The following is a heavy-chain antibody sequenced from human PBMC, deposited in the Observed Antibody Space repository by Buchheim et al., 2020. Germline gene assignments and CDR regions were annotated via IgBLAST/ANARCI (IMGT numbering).Heavy chain of an antibody. J-gene: IGHJ5*02. V-gene: IGHV4-4*02. CDR3: TRAGWGGGSDGP. CDR2: VYHSGST. CDR1: GVSISSRNW. Sequence: QVQLQESGPGLVKTSGTLSLTCAVSGVSISSRNWWSWVRQPPGKGLEWIGEVYHSGSTNYTPSLQSRVAISVDKSKHQFSLKLSSVTAADTAVYFCTRAGWGGGSDGPWGQGTL. D-gene: IGHD3-16*01.